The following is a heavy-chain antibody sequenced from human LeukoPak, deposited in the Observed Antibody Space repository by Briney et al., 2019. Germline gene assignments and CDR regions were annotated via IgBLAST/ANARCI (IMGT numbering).Heavy chain of an antibody. CDR2: IYISGST. V-gene: IGHV4-39*07. Sequence: SETLSLTCTVSGGSTSSSSYYWDWIRQPPGKGLEWIGRIYISGSTNYNPSLKSRVTMSVDTSKNQFSLKLSSVTAADTAVYYCARDRGTWNDDGFDYWGQGTLVTVSS. CDR1: GGSTSSSSYY. J-gene: IGHJ4*02. D-gene: IGHD1-1*01. CDR3: ARDRGTWNDDGFDY.